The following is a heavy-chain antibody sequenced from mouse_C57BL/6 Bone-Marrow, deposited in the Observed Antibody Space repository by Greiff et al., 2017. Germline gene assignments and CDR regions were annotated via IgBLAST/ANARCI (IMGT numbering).Heavy chain of an antibody. CDR3: ARGGMITGFDY. V-gene: IGHV1-52*01. D-gene: IGHD2-4*01. Sequence: VQLQHPGAELVRPGSSVKLSCKASGYTFTSYGMHWVKQRPIQGLEWIGNIDPSDSETHYTQKFKDKATLTVDNSSSTAYMQLSSLTSEDSAVYYWARGGMITGFDYWGQGTTLTVSS. J-gene: IGHJ2*01. CDR1: GYTFTSYG. CDR2: IDPSDSET.